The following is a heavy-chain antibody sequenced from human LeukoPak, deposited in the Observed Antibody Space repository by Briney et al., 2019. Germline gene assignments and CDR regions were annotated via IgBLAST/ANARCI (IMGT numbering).Heavy chain of an antibody. V-gene: IGHV1-2*02. CDR3: ARGRTSYVDY. J-gene: IGHJ4*02. CDR1: GYTFTCYY. CDR2: INPKSGGT. Sequence: ASVKVSCKASGYTFTCYYIHWVRQAPGQGLEWMGWINPKSGGTKYAQKFQGRVTMTRDTSISTAYMELSRLTSDDTAVYYCARGRTSYVDYWGQGTLVTVSS. D-gene: IGHD1-7*01.